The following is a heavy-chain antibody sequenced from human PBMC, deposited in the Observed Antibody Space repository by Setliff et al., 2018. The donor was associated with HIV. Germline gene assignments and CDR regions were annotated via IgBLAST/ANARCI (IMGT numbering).Heavy chain of an antibody. CDR3: AKELAASGLGYFDS. Sequence: AGGSLRLSCAASGSTVSSNYMSWVRQAPGKGLEWVAVVSYGGTNTYYADSVKGRFTISRDNSKNTVYLQMNSLRAEDTAEYYCAKELAASGLGYFDSWGRGILVTVSS. J-gene: IGHJ4*02. CDR2: VSYGGTNT. CDR1: GSTVSSNY. V-gene: IGHV3-53*01. D-gene: IGHD3-22*01.